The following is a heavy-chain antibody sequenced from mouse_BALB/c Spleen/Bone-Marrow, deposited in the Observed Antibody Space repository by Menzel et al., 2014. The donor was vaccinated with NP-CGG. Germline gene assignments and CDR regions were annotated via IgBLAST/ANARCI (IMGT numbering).Heavy chain of an antibody. CDR1: GYTFTNYF. CDR3: TKSGYYGYGGYFDV. J-gene: IGHJ1*01. Sequence: QVQLQQSGAELVKPGASVKLSCRASGYTFTNYFVYWVKQRPGQGLEWIGEINPSNNTPNFNEKFKSKATLTVDKSYSATYMLLSSLTYEDSADNCCTKSGYYGYGGYFDVWGAGTTVTVSS. CDR2: INPSNNTP. D-gene: IGHD1-2*01. V-gene: IGHV1S81*02.